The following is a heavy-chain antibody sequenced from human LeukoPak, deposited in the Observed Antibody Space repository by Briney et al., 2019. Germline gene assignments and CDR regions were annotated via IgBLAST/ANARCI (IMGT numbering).Heavy chain of an antibody. V-gene: IGHV4-61*02. Sequence: SETLSLTCTVSGGSISSGSYYWSWVRQPAGKGLEWIGRIYTSGSTNYNPSLKSRVTISVDTSKNQFSLKLSSVTAADTAVYYCARDSGYGGNSANYYFDYWGQGTLVTVSS. D-gene: IGHD4-23*01. J-gene: IGHJ4*02. CDR1: GGSISSGSYY. CDR2: IYTSGST. CDR3: ARDSGYGGNSANYYFDY.